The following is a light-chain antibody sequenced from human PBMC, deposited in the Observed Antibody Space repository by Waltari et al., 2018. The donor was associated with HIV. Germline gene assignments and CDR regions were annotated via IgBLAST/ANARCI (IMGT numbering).Light chain of an antibody. CDR3: QQYSSSPWT. J-gene: IGKJ1*01. CDR1: QSISNW. CDR2: KAS. Sequence: DIQMTQSPSALSAFVGSRVTITCRASQSISNWLAWYQKKPGKAPNLLIYKASSLESGVPSRFSGSGSGTEFTLTISSLQPDDFATFYCQQYSSSPWTFGQGTKVEIK. V-gene: IGKV1-5*03.